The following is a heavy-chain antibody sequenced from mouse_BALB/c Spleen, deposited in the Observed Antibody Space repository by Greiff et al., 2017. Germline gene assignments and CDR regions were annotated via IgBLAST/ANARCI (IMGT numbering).Heavy chain of an antibody. J-gene: IGHJ2*01. Sequence: VQLQQSGAELMKPGASVKISCKATGYTFSSYWIEWVKQRPGHGLEWIGEILPGSGSTNYNEKFKGKATFTADTSSNTAYMQLSSLTSEDSAVYYCARCRHYYGSSYYFDYWGQGTTLTVSS. CDR1: GYTFSSYW. CDR2: ILPGSGST. D-gene: IGHD1-1*01. CDR3: ARCRHYYGSSYYFDY. V-gene: IGHV1-9*01.